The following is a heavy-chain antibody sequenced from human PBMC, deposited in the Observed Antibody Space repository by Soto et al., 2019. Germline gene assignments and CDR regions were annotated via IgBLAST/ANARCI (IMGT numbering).Heavy chain of an antibody. CDR1: GCTFTSYY. V-gene: IGHV1-46*01. D-gene: IGHD4-17*01. CDR2: INPNGGST. J-gene: IGHJ4*02. Sequence: ASVKVSCKASGCTFTSYYMHWARQAPVQGLEWMGVINPNGGSTTYAQKFKGRVTMTRDTSTSTAYMEMRSLRSDDTAVYYCASWARQALDYGGPFDYWGQGTMVTVSS. CDR3: ASWARQALDYGGPFDY.